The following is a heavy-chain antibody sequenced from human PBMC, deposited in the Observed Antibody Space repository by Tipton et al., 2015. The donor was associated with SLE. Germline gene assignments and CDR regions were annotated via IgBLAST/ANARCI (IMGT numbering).Heavy chain of an antibody. CDR1: GFTFSSYS. CDR2: ISSSSSTI. V-gene: IGHV3-48*01. CDR3: ARANRGYDILTGNYGDYFDY. J-gene: IGHJ4*02. D-gene: IGHD3-9*01. Sequence: PLRLSCAASGFTFSSYSMNWVRQAPGKGLEWVSYISSSSSTIYYTNSVRGRFTISRDNSKNTLYLHMNSLRAEDTAVYYCARANRGYDILTGNYGDYFDYWGQGTLVTVSS.